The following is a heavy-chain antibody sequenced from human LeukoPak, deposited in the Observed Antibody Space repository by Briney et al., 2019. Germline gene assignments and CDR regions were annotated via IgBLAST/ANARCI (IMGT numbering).Heavy chain of an antibody. CDR3: ARMPPETYSNGQYYYYGMDV. Sequence: GGSLRLSCAASGFTFNNFWMNWVRQAPGKGLEWVATIKQDGSEKYYVDSEKGRLSISRDNAKNSLHLQVNSLRADDTAVYYCARMPPETYSNGQYYYYGMDVWGQGTTVTVSS. CDR1: GFTFNNFW. D-gene: IGHD5-18*01. J-gene: IGHJ6*02. CDR2: IKQDGSEK. V-gene: IGHV3-7*01.